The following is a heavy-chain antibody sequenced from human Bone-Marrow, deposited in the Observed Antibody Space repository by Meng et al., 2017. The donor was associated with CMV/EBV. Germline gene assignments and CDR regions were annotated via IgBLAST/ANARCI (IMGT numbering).Heavy chain of an antibody. Sequence: ASVKVSCKTSGYTFTSYGISWVRQAPGQGLEWMGWISVYNGNTNYVQSLQGRVTMTTDTSTSTAYMEMRSLRSEDTAVYYCARGGVKYSSSWRYYYYGMDVWGQGTTVTVSS. V-gene: IGHV1-18*01. CDR2: ISVYNGNT. CDR1: GYTFTSYG. CDR3: ARGGVKYSSSWRYYYYGMDV. J-gene: IGHJ6*02. D-gene: IGHD6-13*01.